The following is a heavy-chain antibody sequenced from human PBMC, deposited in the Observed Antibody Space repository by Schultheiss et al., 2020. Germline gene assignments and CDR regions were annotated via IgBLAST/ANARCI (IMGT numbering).Heavy chain of an antibody. J-gene: IGHJ4*02. V-gene: IGHV5-10-1*04. Sequence: GESLKISCKASGYSFTSYWISWVRQMPGKGLEWMGRIDPSDSYTNYSPSFQGQVTISADKSISTAYLQWSSLKASDTAMYYCARPDNYYDSSGYYYGTPHFAYWGQGTLVTVSS. CDR3: ARPDNYYDSSGYYYGTPHFAY. D-gene: IGHD3-22*01. CDR2: IDPSDSYT. CDR1: GYSFTSYW.